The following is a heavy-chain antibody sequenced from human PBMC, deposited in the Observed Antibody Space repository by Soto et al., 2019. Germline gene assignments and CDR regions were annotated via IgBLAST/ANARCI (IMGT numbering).Heavy chain of an antibody. V-gene: IGHV1-18*01. CDR2: ISAHNGNT. Sequence: QVHLVQSGAEVKKPGASVKVSCKGSGYAFTTYGITWVRQARGQGLEWMGWISAHNGNTNYAQKLQGRVTVTRDTSTNTAYMELRSLRSDDTAVYYCARGRYGDYWGQGALVTVSS. D-gene: IGHD1-1*01. J-gene: IGHJ4*02. CDR3: ARGRYGDY. CDR1: GYAFTTYG.